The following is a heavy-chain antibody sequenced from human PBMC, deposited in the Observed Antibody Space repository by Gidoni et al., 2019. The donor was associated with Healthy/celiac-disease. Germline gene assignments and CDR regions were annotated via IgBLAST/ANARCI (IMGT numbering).Heavy chain of an antibody. Sequence: EVQLVESGGGLVQPGRSLRLSCAASGLTFDDYAMHWVRQAPGKALEWVSGISWNSGSIGYADSVKGRFTISRDNAKNSLYLQMNSLRADDTALYYCAKYQSSGWYQVYDAFDIWGQGTMVTVSS. D-gene: IGHD6-19*01. V-gene: IGHV3-9*01. CDR2: ISWNSGSI. J-gene: IGHJ3*02. CDR3: AKYQSSGWYQVYDAFDI. CDR1: GLTFDDYA.